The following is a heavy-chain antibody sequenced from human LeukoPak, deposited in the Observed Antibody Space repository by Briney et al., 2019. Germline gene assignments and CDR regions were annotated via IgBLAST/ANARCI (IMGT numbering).Heavy chain of an antibody. J-gene: IGHJ3*01. Sequence: ASVKVSCKASGYTFTSYDINWARQATGQGLEWMGWMNPNSSNTGSAQKFQGRATMTRNTSICTADIELSSLRSEDTAVYYCARDETTIDAFDGWGQGTMVTASS. V-gene: IGHV1-8*01. CDR2: MNPNSSNT. D-gene: IGHD1-26*01. CDR3: ARDETTIDAFDG. CDR1: GYTFTSYD.